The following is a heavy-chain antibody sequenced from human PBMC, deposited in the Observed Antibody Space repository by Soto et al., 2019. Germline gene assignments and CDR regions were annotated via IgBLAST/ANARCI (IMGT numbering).Heavy chain of an antibody. Sequence: GGSLRLSCAASGFTFSSYGMHWVRQAPGKGLEWVAVIWYDGSNKYYADSVKGRFTISRDNSKNTQYLQMNSLRAEDTAGYYCARDFSRVGAKGGFDYWGQGTLVTVSS. D-gene: IGHD1-26*01. CDR2: IWYDGSNK. CDR1: GFTFSSYG. V-gene: IGHV3-33*08. CDR3: ARDFSRVGAKGGFDY. J-gene: IGHJ4*02.